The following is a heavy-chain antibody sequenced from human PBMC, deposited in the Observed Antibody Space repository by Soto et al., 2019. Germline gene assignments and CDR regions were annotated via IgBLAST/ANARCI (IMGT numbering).Heavy chain of an antibody. D-gene: IGHD2-8*01. CDR1: GFSLSSYY. J-gene: IGHJ4*02. CDR2: VSLTGDRT. Sequence: PXGSLRLSCVASGFSLSSYYMSWVRQAAGKGLEWVSRVSLTGDRTNYAGSVKGRFTVSRDNFKNTLCLEMDSLRPEDTAIYYCARGRGYCTPTSCAIDSWGRGTPVTVSS. CDR3: ARGRGYCTPTSCAIDS. V-gene: IGHV3-23*01.